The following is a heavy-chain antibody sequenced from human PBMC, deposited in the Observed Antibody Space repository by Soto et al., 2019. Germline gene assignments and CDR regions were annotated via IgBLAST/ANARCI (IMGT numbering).Heavy chain of an antibody. CDR1: GFTFSNYA. CDR2: ISGSDGSRT. Sequence: PGGSLRLSCAASGFTFSNYAMSWVRQAPGKGLEWVSAISGSDGSRTSYADSVKGRFTISRDNAKNTLYLQMNSLRAEDTAVYYCARDLSSCSSARCYSFYYGMDLWGQGTTVTVSS. J-gene: IGHJ6*02. D-gene: IGHD2-2*01. V-gene: IGHV3-23*01. CDR3: ARDLSSCSSARCYSFYYGMDL.